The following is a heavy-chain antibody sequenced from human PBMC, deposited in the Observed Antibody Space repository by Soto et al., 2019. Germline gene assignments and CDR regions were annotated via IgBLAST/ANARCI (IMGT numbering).Heavy chain of an antibody. CDR2: IYHSGST. V-gene: IGHV4-30-2*01. Sequence: SETLSLTCAVSGGSISSGGYSWSWIRQPPGKGLEWIGYIYHSGSTYYNPSLKSRVTISVDRSKNQFSLKLSSVTAADTAVYYCARRYSSSFDYWGRGTLVTVSS. CDR1: GGSISSGGYS. D-gene: IGHD6-13*01. J-gene: IGHJ4*02. CDR3: ARRYSSSFDY.